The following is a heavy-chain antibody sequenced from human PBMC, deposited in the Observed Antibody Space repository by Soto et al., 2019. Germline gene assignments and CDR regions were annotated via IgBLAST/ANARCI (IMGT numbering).Heavy chain of an antibody. D-gene: IGHD3-22*01. Sequence: GSLRLSCTGSGFTFGAYALTWVRQAPGKGLEWVGFIRSEADGGATDYAASVKGRITISRDDSNSITYLEINSLQIEDTAVYYCTRYYYESSGYYVYWGQGTLVTVSS. V-gene: IGHV3-49*04. CDR2: IRSEADGGAT. CDR3: TRYYYESSGYYVY. J-gene: IGHJ4*02. CDR1: GFTFGAYA.